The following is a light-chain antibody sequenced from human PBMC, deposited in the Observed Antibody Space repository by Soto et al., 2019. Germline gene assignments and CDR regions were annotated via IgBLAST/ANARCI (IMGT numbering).Light chain of an antibody. CDR3: SSYEGSFHGVI. Sequence: QSVLTQAPSASGSPGQSVTISCTGTSSDIGAYNYVSWYQQLPGKAPKLIIYEVTYRPSGVPDRFSGSKSGNTASLTVSGLQDEDEATYFCSSYEGSFHGVIFGGGTKLTVL. CDR2: EVT. V-gene: IGLV2-8*01. CDR1: SSDIGAYNY. J-gene: IGLJ2*01.